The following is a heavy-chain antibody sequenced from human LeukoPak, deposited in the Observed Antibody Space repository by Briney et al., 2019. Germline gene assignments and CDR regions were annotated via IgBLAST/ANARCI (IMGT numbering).Heavy chain of an antibody. CDR2: ISWNSGSI. D-gene: IGHD3-3*01. J-gene: IGHJ3*02. Sequence: GRSLRLSCAASGFTFDDYAMHWVRQAPGKGLEWVSGISWNSGSIGYADSVKGRFTISRDNAKNSLYLQMNSLRAEDTALYYCAKGGDFWSGYLDAFDTWGQGTMVTVSS. CDR3: AKGGDFWSGYLDAFDT. CDR1: GFTFDDYA. V-gene: IGHV3-9*01.